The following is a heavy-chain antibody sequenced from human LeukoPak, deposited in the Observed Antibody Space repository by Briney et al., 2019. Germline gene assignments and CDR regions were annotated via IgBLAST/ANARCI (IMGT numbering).Heavy chain of an antibody. CDR3: ARGAPLENWFDP. V-gene: IGHV4-59*01. CDR1: GGSISSYY. CDR2: IYYSGST. J-gene: IGHJ5*02. D-gene: IGHD1-1*01. Sequence: SETLSLTCTVSGGSISSYYWNWIRQPPGKGLEWIGYIYYSGSTNYNPSLKSRVTISVDTSKNQFSLKLSSVTAADTAVYYCARGAPLENWFDPWGQGTLVTVSS.